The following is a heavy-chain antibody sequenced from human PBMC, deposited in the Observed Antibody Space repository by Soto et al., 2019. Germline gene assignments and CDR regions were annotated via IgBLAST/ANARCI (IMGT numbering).Heavy chain of an antibody. CDR1: GGTFSSYA. CDR3: ARVAYRSGWYIANE. CDR2: IIPIFGTA. V-gene: IGHV1-69*06. Sequence: AVKVSCKSSGGTFSSYAISWVRQAPGQGLEWMGGIIPIFGTANYAQKFQGRVTITADKSTSTAYMELSSLRSEDTAVYYCARVAYRSGWYIANEWGQGTLLTVSS. J-gene: IGHJ4*02. D-gene: IGHD6-19*01.